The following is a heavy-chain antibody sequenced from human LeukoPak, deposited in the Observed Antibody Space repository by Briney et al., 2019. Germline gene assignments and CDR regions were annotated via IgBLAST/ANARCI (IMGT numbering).Heavy chain of an antibody. CDR3: ARLRSSWNYFDY. V-gene: IGHV4-31*11. CDR1: GGSISSGGYS. CDR2: IYYSGST. D-gene: IGHD6-13*01. Sequence: SETLSLTCAVSGGSISSGGYSWSWIRQHPGKGLEWIGYIYYSGSTYYNPSLKSRVTISVDTSKNQFSLKLSSVTAADTAVYYCARLRSSWNYFDYWGQGTLVTVSS. J-gene: IGHJ4*02.